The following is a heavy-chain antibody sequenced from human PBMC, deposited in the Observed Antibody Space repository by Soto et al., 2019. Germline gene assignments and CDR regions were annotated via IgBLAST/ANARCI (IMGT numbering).Heavy chain of an antibody. Sequence: EVQLVESGGGLVQPGRSLRLSCAASGFTFDDYAMHWVRQGPGKGLEWVSSISWNSGNLGYADSVKGRFTISRDNAKHSLYLQMNSLRCEDTALYYCAKGASTTVFAFNDYWGQGSLVTVSS. CDR3: AKGASTTVFAFNDY. V-gene: IGHV3-9*01. CDR2: ISWNSGNL. D-gene: IGHD4-17*01. CDR1: GFTFDDYA. J-gene: IGHJ4*02.